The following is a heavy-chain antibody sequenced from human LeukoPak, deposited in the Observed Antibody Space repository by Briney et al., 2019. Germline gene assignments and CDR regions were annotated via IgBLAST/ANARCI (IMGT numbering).Heavy chain of an antibody. CDR1: GGTFSSYA. D-gene: IGHD6-13*01. V-gene: IGHV1-69*01. J-gene: IGHJ4*02. Sequence: SVKVSCKASGGTFSSYAISWVRQAPGQGLEWMGGIIPIFGTANYAQKFQGRVTITADESTSTAYMGLSSLRSEDTAVYYCARDRIAAAGAFDYWGQGTLVTVSS. CDR3: ARDRIAAAGAFDY. CDR2: IIPIFGTA.